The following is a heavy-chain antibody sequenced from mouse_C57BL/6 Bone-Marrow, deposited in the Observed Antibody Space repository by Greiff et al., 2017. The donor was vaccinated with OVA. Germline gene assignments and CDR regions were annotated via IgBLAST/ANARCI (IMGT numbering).Heavy chain of an antibody. CDR3: ARHYGSSSRFAY. CDR2: INPNNGGT. CDR1: GYTFTDYY. D-gene: IGHD1-1*01. J-gene: IGHJ3*01. Sequence: VQLQQSGPELVKPGASVKISCKASGYTFTDYYMNWVKQSHGKSLEWIGDINPNNGGTSYNQKFKGKATLTVDKSSSTAYMELRSLTSDDSAVYYCARHYGSSSRFAYWGQGTLVTVSA. V-gene: IGHV1-26*01.